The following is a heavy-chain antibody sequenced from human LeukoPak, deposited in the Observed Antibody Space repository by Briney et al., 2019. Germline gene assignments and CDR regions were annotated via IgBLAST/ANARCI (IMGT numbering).Heavy chain of an antibody. CDR2: IIPIFGTA. V-gene: IGHV1-69*13. CDR3: AREGLGYCSSTSCSGYMDV. Sequence: SVKVSCKASGGTFSSYAISWVRQAPGQGLEWMGGIIPIFGTANYAQKFQGRVTITADESTSTAYMELSSLRSEDTAVYYCAREGLGYCSSTSCSGYMDVWGKGTTVTVSS. J-gene: IGHJ6*03. D-gene: IGHD2-2*01. CDR1: GGTFSSYA.